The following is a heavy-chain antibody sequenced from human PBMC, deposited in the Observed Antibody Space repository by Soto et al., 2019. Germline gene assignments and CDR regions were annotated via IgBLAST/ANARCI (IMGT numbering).Heavy chain of an antibody. J-gene: IGHJ4*02. Sequence: SQTLSLTCTVAGCSIDDPDNYWGWIRQPPGESLEWSGSIFYNGDTSYNPSLESRLFKTAETSKNQFLLSLSSVTASGTAVYFCGSGGPLHSFDKWGQGTLVTASS. CDR2: IFYNGDT. CDR3: GSGGPLHSFDK. CDR1: GCSIDDPDNY. D-gene: IGHD1-26*01. V-gene: IGHV4-30-4*01.